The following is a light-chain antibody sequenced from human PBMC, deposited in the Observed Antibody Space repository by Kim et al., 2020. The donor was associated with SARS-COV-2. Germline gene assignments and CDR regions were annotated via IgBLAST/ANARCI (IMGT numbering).Light chain of an antibody. J-gene: IGLJ1*01. CDR1: NVGRKS. CDR3: QVWDTGSDHSF. CDR2: YDT. Sequence: SYELTQPPSVSVAPGKTAKITCGGNNVGRKSVHWYQQKPGQAPVVVIYYDTDRPSGSPERFSGSNSGNTATLTIRRVESGDGAGYYCQVWDTGSDHSFFG. V-gene: IGLV3-21*04.